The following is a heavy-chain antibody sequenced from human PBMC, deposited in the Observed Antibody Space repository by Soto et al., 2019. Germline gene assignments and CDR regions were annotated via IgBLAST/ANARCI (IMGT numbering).Heavy chain of an antibody. CDR1: GFTFSSYG. J-gene: IGHJ6*02. V-gene: IGHV3-30*18. D-gene: IGHD1-1*01. Sequence: GGSLRLSCAASGFTFSSYGMHWVRQAPGKGLEWVAVISYDGSNKYYADSVKGRFTISRGNSKNTLYLQMNSLRAEDTAVYYCAKIRSVLDPYGMDVWGQGTTVTVSS. CDR2: ISYDGSNK. CDR3: AKIRSVLDPYGMDV.